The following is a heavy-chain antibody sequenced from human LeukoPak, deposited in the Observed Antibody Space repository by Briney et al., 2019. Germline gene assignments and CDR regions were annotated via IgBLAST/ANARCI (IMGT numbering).Heavy chain of an antibody. V-gene: IGHV1-18*01. D-gene: IGHD5-18*01. CDR1: GYTFTSYG. CDR3: AREPERYSYGYEGY. Sequence: ASVKVSCKASGYTFTSYGISWVRQAPGQGLEWMGWMSAYNGNTNYAQKLQGRVTLTTDTSTSTAYMELRSLRSDDTAVYYCAREPERYSYGYEGYWGQGTLVTVSS. J-gene: IGHJ4*02. CDR2: MSAYNGNT.